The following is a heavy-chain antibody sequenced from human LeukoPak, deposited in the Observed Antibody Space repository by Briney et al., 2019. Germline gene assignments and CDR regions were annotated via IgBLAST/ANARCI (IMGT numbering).Heavy chain of an antibody. CDR1: GGSISGYY. CDR2: IYSTGST. J-gene: IGHJ4*02. V-gene: IGHV4-59*08. Sequence: SETLSLTCTVSGGSISGYYWSWVRQSPEKGLESTGFIYSTGSTSYNPSLRSRVTISIDTSQNQFYLRLNSVTAADTAVYYCARAKSAEAAAKTPPFYDHWGQGALVTVSS. CDR3: ARAKSAEAAAKTPPFYDH. D-gene: IGHD2-2*01.